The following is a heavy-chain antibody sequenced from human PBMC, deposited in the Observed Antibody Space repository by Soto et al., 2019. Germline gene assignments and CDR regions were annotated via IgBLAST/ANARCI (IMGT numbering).Heavy chain of an antibody. CDR3: ARDLHRYSSS. CDR2: IIPIFGTT. CDR1: GGTFSSYA. Sequence: ASVKVSCKASGGTFSSYAISWVRQAPGQGLEWMGGIIPIFGTTNYAQKFQGRVTITADESTSTAYMELSSLRSEDTAVYYCARDLHRYSSSWGQGTLVTVSS. D-gene: IGHD6-13*01. J-gene: IGHJ4*02. V-gene: IGHV1-69*13.